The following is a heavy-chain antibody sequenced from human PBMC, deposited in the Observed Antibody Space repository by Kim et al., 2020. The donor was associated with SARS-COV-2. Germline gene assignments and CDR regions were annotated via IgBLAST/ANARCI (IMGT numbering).Heavy chain of an antibody. D-gene: IGHD5-12*01. J-gene: IGHJ2*01. CDR3: ARDPYGYKWYFDL. CDR2: INADIGNT. CDR1: GFTFSGYA. Sequence: ASVKVSCKASGFTFSGYAIHWVRQAPGQRLEWMGWINADIGNTKYSQSFQGRVTFTRDTSASIAYMELSSLRSDDTAVYYCARDPYGYKWYFDLWGRGTL. V-gene: IGHV1-3*01.